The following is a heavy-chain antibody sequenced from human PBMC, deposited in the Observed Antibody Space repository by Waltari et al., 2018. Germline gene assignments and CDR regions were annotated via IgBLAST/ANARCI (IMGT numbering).Heavy chain of an antibody. V-gene: IGHV4-39*07. CDR3: ARDRRAVAGKDSSGY. CDR1: GGSISSSSYY. CDR2: IYYSGST. Sequence: QLQLQESGPGLVKPSETLSLTCTVSGGSISSSSYYWGWIRQPTGKGLEWIGSIYYSGSTYYNPSLKSRVTISVDTSKNQFSLKLSSVTAADTAVYYCARDRRAVAGKDSSGYWGQGTLVTVSS. J-gene: IGHJ4*02. D-gene: IGHD6-19*01.